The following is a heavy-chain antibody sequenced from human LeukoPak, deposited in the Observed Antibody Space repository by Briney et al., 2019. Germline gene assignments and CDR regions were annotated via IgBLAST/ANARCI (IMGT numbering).Heavy chain of an antibody. J-gene: IGHJ5*02. CDR3: ARRDSSSRDWFDP. V-gene: IGHV5-51*01. CDR1: GYSFTNSW. D-gene: IGHD6-13*01. CDR2: IYPGDSET. Sequence: GECPQISCKGSGYSFTNSWITWVRQMPGKGLEWMGIIYPGDSETRYSPSFQGQVTISADKSINTAYLQWSSLKASDTAVYYCARRDSSSRDWFDPWGQGTLVTVSS.